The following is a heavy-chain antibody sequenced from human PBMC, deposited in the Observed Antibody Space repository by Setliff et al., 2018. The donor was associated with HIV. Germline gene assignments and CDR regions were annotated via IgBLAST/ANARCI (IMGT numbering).Heavy chain of an antibody. CDR3: ARLFQWMSYSFDI. V-gene: IGHV4-39*01. D-gene: IGHD5-12*01. Sequence: PSETLSLTCTVSGGSISTSSYYWGWIRQPPGKGPEWIGSIYSSGNTYYSPSLKNRVSMSVDSSRNQFSLKLSSVTAADTAVYYCARLFQWMSYSFDIWGQGTMVTVSS. J-gene: IGHJ3*02. CDR2: IYSSGNT. CDR1: GGSISTSSYY.